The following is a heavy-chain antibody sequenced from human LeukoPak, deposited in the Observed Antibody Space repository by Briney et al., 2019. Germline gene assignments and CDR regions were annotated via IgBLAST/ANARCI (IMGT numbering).Heavy chain of an antibody. V-gene: IGHV4-30-2*01. D-gene: IGHD6-13*01. J-gene: IGHJ4*02. CDR3: ARLVAATGNFDY. CDR2: IYHSGST. Sequence: PLHTLSLTCAVYVGSISSGGYSWSWIRQPPGKGLKWIGYIYHSGSTYYNPSLKSRVTISVDRSKNQFSLKLSSVTAADTAVYYCARLVAATGNFDYWGQGTLVTVSS. CDR1: VGSISSGGYS.